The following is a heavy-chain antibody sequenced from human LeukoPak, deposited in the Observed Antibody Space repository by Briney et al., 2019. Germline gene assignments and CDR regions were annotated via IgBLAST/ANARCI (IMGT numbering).Heavy chain of an antibody. V-gene: IGHV4-4*07. CDR1: GGSISSYY. CDR3: AREGVLLWFGESTGEGFDP. D-gene: IGHD3-10*01. J-gene: IGHJ5*02. Sequence: SETLSLTCTVSGGSISSYYWSWIRQPAGKGLEWIGRIYTSGSTNYNPSLKSRVTMSVDTSKNQFSPKLSSVTAADTAVYYCAREGVLLWFGESTGEGFDPWGQGTLVTVSS. CDR2: IYTSGST.